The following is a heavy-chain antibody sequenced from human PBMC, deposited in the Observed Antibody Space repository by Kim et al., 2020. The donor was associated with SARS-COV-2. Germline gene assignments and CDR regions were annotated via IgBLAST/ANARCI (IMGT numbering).Heavy chain of an antibody. V-gene: IGHV3-48*03. CDR1: GFTFGGYE. J-gene: IGHJ4*02. D-gene: IGHD4-17*01. CDR2: ISADGSRG. CDR3: TRDNPTVADFDY. Sequence: GGSLRLSCATSGFTFGGYEMNWVRQAPGKGLEWVAYISADGSRGEYADSVEGRFSIFKDNAQKSLFLQMNSLRAEDTALYYCTRDNPTVADFDYWGQGTL.